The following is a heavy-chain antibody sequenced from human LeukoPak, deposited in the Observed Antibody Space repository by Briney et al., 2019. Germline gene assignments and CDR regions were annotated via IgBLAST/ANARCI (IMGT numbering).Heavy chain of an antibody. CDR3: ARYLSYYYDSSGSAGWFDP. Sequence: SGTLSLTCTVSGGSISSGSYYWSWIRQPAGKGLEWIGRIYTSGSTNYNPSLKSRVTISVDTSKNQFSLKLSSVTAAATAVYYCARYLSYYYDSSGSAGWFDPWGQGTLVTVSS. V-gene: IGHV4-61*02. CDR2: IYTSGST. D-gene: IGHD3-22*01. J-gene: IGHJ5*02. CDR1: GGSISSGSYY.